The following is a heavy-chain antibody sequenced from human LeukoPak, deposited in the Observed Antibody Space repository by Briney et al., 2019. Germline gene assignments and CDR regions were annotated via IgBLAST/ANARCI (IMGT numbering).Heavy chain of an antibody. J-gene: IGHJ5*02. CDR3: ARDRATQPGWFDP. CDR1: GFTFSDYY. Sequence: GGSLRLSCAASGFTFSDYYMSWIRQAPGKGLEWVSYISSSSSYTNYADSVKGRFTISRDNAKNSVYLQMNSLRAEDTAVYYCARDRATQPGWFDPWGQGTLVTVSS. D-gene: IGHD1-14*01. CDR2: ISSSSSYT. V-gene: IGHV3-11*06.